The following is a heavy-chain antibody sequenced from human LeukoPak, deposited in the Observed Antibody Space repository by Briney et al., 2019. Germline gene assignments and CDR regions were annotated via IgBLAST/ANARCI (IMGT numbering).Heavy chain of an antibody. CDR2: ISSSSSYI. D-gene: IGHD1-26*01. J-gene: IGHJ4*02. CDR3: AREPGSAGFDY. CDR1: GFTSSSYS. Sequence: GGSLRLSCAASGFTSSSYSINWVRQAPGKGLEWVSSISSSSSYIYYADSVKGRFTVSRDNAKNSLYLQMNSLRAEDTAVYYCAREPGSAGFDYWGQGTLVTVSS. V-gene: IGHV3-21*01.